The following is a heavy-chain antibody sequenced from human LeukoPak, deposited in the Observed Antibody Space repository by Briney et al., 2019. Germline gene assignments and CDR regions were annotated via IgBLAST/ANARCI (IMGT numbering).Heavy chain of an antibody. J-gene: IGHJ6*03. CDR2: LNPNSGNT. Sequence: GPVQVSSHASGSTFPIYDINWVGPATGQGLEWMGWLNPNSGNTGNAQKFQGRVTITSNTSISTAYMELSSLRSEDTAVYYCARGPLHYYYSSGYFGDYYYYYMDVWGKGTTVTVSS. CDR3: ARGPLHYYYSSGYFGDYYYYYMDV. D-gene: IGHD3-22*01. CDR1: GSTFPIYD. V-gene: IGHV1-8*03.